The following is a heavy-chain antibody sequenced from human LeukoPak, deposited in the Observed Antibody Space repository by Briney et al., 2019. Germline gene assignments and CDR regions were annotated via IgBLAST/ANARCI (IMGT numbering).Heavy chain of an antibody. CDR3: AKDSTTLTLTFDY. Sequence: GGSLRPSCAASGFTFSNYGMHWVRQAPGKGLEWVAVIWYDGSDKYYADSVKGRFTISRDNSKNTLYLQMNSLKSEDTAVYYCAKDSTTLTLTFDYWGQGTLVTVSS. CDR2: IWYDGSDK. V-gene: IGHV3-30*02. D-gene: IGHD4-11*01. CDR1: GFTFSNYG. J-gene: IGHJ4*02.